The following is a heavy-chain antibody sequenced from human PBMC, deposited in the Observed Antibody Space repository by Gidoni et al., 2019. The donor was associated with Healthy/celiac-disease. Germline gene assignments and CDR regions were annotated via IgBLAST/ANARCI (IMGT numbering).Heavy chain of an antibody. CDR1: GFTFSSYG. Sequence: QVQLVESGGGVVQPGRSLRLSCAPSGFTFSSYGMHWVRQAPGKGLEWVAVISYDGSNKYYADSVKDRFTISRDNSKNTLYLQMNSLRAEDTAVYYCAKDRLRFYLDYWGQGTLVTVSS. CDR3: AKDRLRFYLDY. D-gene: IGHD3-3*01. J-gene: IGHJ4*02. CDR2: ISYDGSNK. V-gene: IGHV3-30*18.